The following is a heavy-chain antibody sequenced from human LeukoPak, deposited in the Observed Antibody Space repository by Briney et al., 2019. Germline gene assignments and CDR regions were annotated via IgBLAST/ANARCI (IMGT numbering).Heavy chain of an antibody. CDR1: GYTFTSYD. V-gene: IGHV1-2*04. J-gene: IGHJ4*02. Sequence: ASVNVSCKASGYTFTSYDINWVRQATGQGLEWMGRINPNSGGTNYAQKFQGWVTMTRDTSISTAYMELSRLRSDDTAVYYCARAGTVEMTPLDYWGQGTLVTVSS. CDR3: ARAGTVEMTPLDY. D-gene: IGHD5-24*01. CDR2: INPNSGGT.